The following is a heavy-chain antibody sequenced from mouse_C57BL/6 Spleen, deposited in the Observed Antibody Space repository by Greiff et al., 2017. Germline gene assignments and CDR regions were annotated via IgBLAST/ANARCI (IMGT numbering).Heavy chain of an antibody. J-gene: IGHJ2*01. CDR1: GFTFSSYA. D-gene: IGHD3-2*02. CDR3: ARESGSGTDY. Sequence: DVMLVESGGGLVKPGGSLKLSCAASGFTFSSYAMSWVRQTPEKRLEWVATISDGGSYTYYPDNVKGRFTISRDNAKNNLYLQMSHLKSEDTAMYYCARESGSGTDYWGKGTTLTVSS. CDR2: ISDGGSYT. V-gene: IGHV5-4*01.